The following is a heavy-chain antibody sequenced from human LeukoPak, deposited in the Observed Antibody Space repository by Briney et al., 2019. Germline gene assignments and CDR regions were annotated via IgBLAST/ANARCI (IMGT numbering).Heavy chain of an antibody. J-gene: IGHJ4*02. D-gene: IGHD3-3*01. V-gene: IGHV3-7*01. CDR3: AKLFGDTSIYHFDY. CDR2: INQDASDK. Sequence: PSGSLRLSCAGSGFTFSTYWMSWVRQAPGKGLEWVAHINQDASDKYYVNSVRGQFTISRDNAKNSVFMQMNGLRAEDTAVYYCAKLFGDTSIYHFDYWGQGTLVTVSS. CDR1: GFTFSTYW.